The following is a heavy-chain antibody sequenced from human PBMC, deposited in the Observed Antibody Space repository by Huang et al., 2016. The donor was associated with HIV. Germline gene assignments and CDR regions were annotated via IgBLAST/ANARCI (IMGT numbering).Heavy chain of an antibody. Sequence: EVQLVESGGGLVQPGRSLRLSCAASGFTFDGYAMHWVRQAPGKGLEWVSGISWNSGSLGYADSVTGRFTISRDNAKNSLYLQMNSLRAEDTALYYCAKDYPIAAFSSGWFHAFDIWGQGTMVTVSS. CDR1: GFTFDGYA. V-gene: IGHV3-9*01. CDR2: ISWNSGSL. J-gene: IGHJ3*02. D-gene: IGHD6-19*01. CDR3: AKDYPIAAFSSGWFHAFDI.